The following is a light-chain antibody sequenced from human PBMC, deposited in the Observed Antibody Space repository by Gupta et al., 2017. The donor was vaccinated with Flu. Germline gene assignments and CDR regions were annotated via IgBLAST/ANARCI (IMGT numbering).Light chain of an antibody. Sequence: QSMLTQPPSVSGAPGQRLTISCTGTSSNFGAGYDVHWYQQLPVTAPKLLIYGNSNRASGVPDRFSGSKSGTSASLAITGLQAEDEADYYCHSYDISLSGSVFGGGTKLTVL. V-gene: IGLV1-40*01. J-gene: IGLJ3*02. CDR3: HSYDISLSGSV. CDR2: GNS. CDR1: SSNFGAGYD.